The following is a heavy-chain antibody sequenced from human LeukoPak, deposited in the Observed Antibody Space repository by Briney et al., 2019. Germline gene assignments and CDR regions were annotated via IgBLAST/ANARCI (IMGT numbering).Heavy chain of an antibody. J-gene: IGHJ4*02. D-gene: IGHD6-6*01. CDR2: ISPTGSTT. Sequence: GGSLRLSCTASGFSFSGHWMHWARQLPGKGLVWVSRISPTGSTTSYADSVKGRFTVSRDNAKNTLYLQVNNLRAEDTAVYYCARGPNSNWSGLDFWGQGILLTVSS. CDR1: GFSFSGHW. V-gene: IGHV3-74*01. CDR3: ARGPNSNWSGLDF.